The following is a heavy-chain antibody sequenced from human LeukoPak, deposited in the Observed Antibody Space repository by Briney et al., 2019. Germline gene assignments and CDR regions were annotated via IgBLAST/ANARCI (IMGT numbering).Heavy chain of an antibody. Sequence: SETLSLTCAVYGGSFSGYYWSWIRQPPGKGLEWIGEINHSGSTNYNPSLKSRVTISVGTSKNQFSLKLSSVTAADTAVYYCARGPNYGSGSYVDYWGQGTLVTVSS. D-gene: IGHD3-10*01. V-gene: IGHV4-34*01. CDR1: GGSFSGYY. J-gene: IGHJ4*02. CDR2: INHSGST. CDR3: ARGPNYGSGSYVDY.